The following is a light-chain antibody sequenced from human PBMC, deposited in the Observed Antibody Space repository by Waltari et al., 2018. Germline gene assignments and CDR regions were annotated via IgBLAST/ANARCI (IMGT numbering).Light chain of an antibody. V-gene: IGLV1-44*01. CDR3: AAWDDSLNGYV. Sequence: QSVLTQPPSASGTPGQRVTISCSGSSSNIGSNTVNWYQQLPGTAPKLRIYSNNQRPSWVPDRFSGSKSGTSASLAISGLQSEDEADYYCAAWDDSLNGYVFGTGTKVTVL. J-gene: IGLJ1*01. CDR1: SSNIGSNT. CDR2: SNN.